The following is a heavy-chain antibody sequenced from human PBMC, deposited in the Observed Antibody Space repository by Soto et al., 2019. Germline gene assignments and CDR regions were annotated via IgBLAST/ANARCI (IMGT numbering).Heavy chain of an antibody. CDR3: AYTYGAGNHYNVY. J-gene: IGHJ4*02. D-gene: IGHD3-10*01. CDR2: VTGTDGET. CDR1: GFTSSTHG. V-gene: IGHV3-23*01. Sequence: GGSLRLSCAASGFTSSTHGMCWVRQAPGKGLEWVSTVTGTDGETRYTDSVKGRFTVSRDKSKTTLFLQMDSLRAEDTAVYYCAYTYGAGNHYNVYWGQGTLVTVSS.